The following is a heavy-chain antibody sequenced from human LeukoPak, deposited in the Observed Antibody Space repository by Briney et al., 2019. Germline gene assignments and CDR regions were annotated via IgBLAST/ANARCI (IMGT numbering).Heavy chain of an antibody. CDR2: INHSGST. J-gene: IGHJ4*02. V-gene: IGHV4-34*01. CDR1: GGSFSGYC. Sequence: PSETLSLTCAVYGGSFSGYCWSWIRQPPGKGLEWIGEINHSGSTNYNPSLKSRVTISVDTPKNQFSLKLSSVTAADTAVYYCAIFSGPFDYWGQGTLVTVSS. D-gene: IGHD1-26*01. CDR3: AIFSGPFDY.